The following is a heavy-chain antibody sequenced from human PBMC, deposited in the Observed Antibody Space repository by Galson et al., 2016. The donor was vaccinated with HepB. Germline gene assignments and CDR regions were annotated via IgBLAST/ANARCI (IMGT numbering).Heavy chain of an antibody. CDR1: GFTFSDYG. J-gene: IGHJ4*02. Sequence: SLRLSCAASGFTFSDYGMHWVRQAPGKGLEWVAVISYDGSNKAYADSVKGRFTISRDNSKHTLYLQMNSLRTEDTALYYCAKSLKAAGTLWGQGTLVTVSS. CDR2: ISYDGSNK. CDR3: AKSLKAAGTL. V-gene: IGHV3-30*18. D-gene: IGHD6-13*01.